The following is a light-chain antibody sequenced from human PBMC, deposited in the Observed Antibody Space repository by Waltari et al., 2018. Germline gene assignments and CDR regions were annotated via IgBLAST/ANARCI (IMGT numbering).Light chain of an antibody. CDR2: KAS. CDR3: QQYNRYPVA. Sequence: DIQMTQSPSTLSASVGDRVTITCRASRSISTGLAWYQQKPGRAPKLLIYKASNLESGGPSRFSGSGSGTEFTLTITSLQADDVAIYYCQQYNRYPVAFGQGTKLETK. CDR1: RSISTG. J-gene: IGKJ2*01. V-gene: IGKV1-5*03.